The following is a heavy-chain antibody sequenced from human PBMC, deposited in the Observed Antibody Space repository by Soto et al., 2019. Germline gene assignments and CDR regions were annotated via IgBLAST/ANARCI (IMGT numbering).Heavy chain of an antibody. CDR2: ISYDGSNK. J-gene: IGHJ6*02. CDR1: GFTFSSYA. D-gene: IGHD3-3*01. Sequence: QVQLVESGGGVVQPGRSLRLSCAASGFTFSSYAMHWVRQAPGKGLEWVAVISYDGSNKYYADSVKGRFTISRDNSKNTLYLQMNSLRAEDTAVYYCARGGDFWSGSPTYYYGMDVWGQGTTVTVSS. V-gene: IGHV3-30-3*01. CDR3: ARGGDFWSGSPTYYYGMDV.